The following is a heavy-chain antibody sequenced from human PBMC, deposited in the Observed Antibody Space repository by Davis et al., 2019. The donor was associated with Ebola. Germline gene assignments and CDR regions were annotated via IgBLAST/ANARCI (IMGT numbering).Heavy chain of an antibody. V-gene: IGHV3-11*06. Sequence: GGSLRLSCAASGFTFSDYYMSWIRQAPGKGLEWVSYISSSSSYTNYADSVKGRFTISRDNAKNSLYLQMNSLRAEDTAVDYCARDDGYCSGGSCYRAAFDIWGQGTMVTVSS. CDR1: GFTFSDYY. J-gene: IGHJ3*02. CDR2: ISSSSSYT. CDR3: ARDDGYCSGGSCYRAAFDI. D-gene: IGHD2-15*01.